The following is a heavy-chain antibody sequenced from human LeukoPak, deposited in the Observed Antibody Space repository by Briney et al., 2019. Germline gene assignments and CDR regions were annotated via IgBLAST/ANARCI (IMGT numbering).Heavy chain of an antibody. D-gene: IGHD3-22*01. J-gene: IGHJ5*02. CDR1: GYRFTNYW. Sequence: KAGESLKISCKGSGYRFTNYWIAWVRQMPGKGLEWMGIIYPGDPDTKYSPSFQGHVTISADKPINTAYLQWSSLTPSPTAINYRARLTDYYDSNGYYRIYNWFDPWGQGTLVTVSS. V-gene: IGHV5-51*01. CDR3: ARLTDYYDSNGYYRIYNWFDP. CDR2: IYPGDPDT.